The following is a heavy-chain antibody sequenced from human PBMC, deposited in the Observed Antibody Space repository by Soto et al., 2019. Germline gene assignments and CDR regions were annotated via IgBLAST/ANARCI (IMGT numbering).Heavy chain of an antibody. CDR1: GGSILNGGHY. J-gene: IGHJ4*02. Sequence: PSETLSLTCTVSGGSILNGGHYLTWIRQPPGKGLEWIGKIFFSGNTHYNTALKSRLSFSVDRAKNQFSLNLTSVTAADTAIYYCARDNYVGMLGYWGPGTLGTVS. CDR2: IFFSGNT. CDR3: ARDNYVGMLGY. D-gene: IGHD3-10*02. V-gene: IGHV4-31*03.